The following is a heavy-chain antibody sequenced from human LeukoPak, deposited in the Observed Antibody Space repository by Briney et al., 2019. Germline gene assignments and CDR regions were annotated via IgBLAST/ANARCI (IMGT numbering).Heavy chain of an antibody. CDR2: ISGSGGST. V-gene: IGHV3-23*01. CDR1: GFTFSSYA. D-gene: IGHD6-19*01. Sequence: PGGSLRLSCAASGFTFSSYAMSWVRQAPGKGLEWVSAISGSGGSTYYADSVKGRFTISRDNSKNTLYLQMNSLRAEDTAVYYCAKVGSQWLVRRGYFDYWGQGTLVTVSS. CDR3: AKVGSQWLVRRGYFDY. J-gene: IGHJ4*02.